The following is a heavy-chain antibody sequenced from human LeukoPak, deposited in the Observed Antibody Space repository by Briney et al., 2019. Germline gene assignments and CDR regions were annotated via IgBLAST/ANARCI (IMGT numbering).Heavy chain of an antibody. CDR3: AAFWSGYSFFDY. CDR2: IYYSGST. V-gene: IGHV4-39*01. J-gene: IGHJ4*02. Sequence: SETLSLTCTVSGGSVSSSSYYWGWIRQPPGKGLEWIGSIYYSGSTYHNPSLKSRVTIPVDTSKNQFSLKLSSVTAADTAVYYCAAFWSGYSFFDYWGQGTLVTVSS. CDR1: GGSVSSSSYY. D-gene: IGHD3-3*01.